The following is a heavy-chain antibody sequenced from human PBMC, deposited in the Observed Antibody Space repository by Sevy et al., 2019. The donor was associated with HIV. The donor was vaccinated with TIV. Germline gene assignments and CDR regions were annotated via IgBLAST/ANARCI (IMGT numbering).Heavy chain of an antibody. J-gene: IGHJ3*02. D-gene: IGHD3-10*01. Sequence: GGSLRLSCAASGFSFAWYWMSWVRQTPEKGLEWVANINQDGSEKNYVDSVKVRLTISRDNAKNSLYLQMNSLRVEDTAVYYCASKGGSRPKDAFDTWGQGTMVTVSS. CDR3: ASKGGSRPKDAFDT. V-gene: IGHV3-7*01. CDR1: GFSFAWYW. CDR2: INQDGSEK.